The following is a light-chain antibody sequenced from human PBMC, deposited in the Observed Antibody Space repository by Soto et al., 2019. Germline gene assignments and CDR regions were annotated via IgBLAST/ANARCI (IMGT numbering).Light chain of an antibody. J-gene: IGLJ3*02. CDR3: QPYDSSLSGSV. V-gene: IGLV1-40*01. Sequence: QSVLTQPPSVSGAPGQRVTISCTGSSSNIGAGYDVHWYQQLPGTAPKLLIYGNSNRPSGVPDRFSGSKSGTSASLAITGLQAEDEADYYCQPYDSSLSGSVFGGGTKLTAL. CDR1: SSNIGAGYD. CDR2: GNS.